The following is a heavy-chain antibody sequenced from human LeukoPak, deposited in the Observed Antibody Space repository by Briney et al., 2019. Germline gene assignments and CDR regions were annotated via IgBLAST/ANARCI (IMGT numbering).Heavy chain of an antibody. CDR2: IYYSGST. V-gene: IGHV4-39*07. Sequence: TASETLSLTCTVSGGSISSSSYYWGWIRQPPGKGLEWIGSIYYSGSTYYNPSLKSRVTISVDTSKNQFSLKLSSVTAADTAVYYCARRLGLMSSSWSRFDYWGQGTLVTVSS. D-gene: IGHD6-13*01. CDR1: GGSISSSSYY. CDR3: ARRLGLMSSSWSRFDY. J-gene: IGHJ4*02.